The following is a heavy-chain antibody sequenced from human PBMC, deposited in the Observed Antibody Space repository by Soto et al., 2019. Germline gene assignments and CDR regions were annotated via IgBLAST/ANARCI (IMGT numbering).Heavy chain of an antibody. CDR3: ARQFSVYGDYGRYFDF. J-gene: IGHJ4*02. D-gene: IGHD4-17*01. V-gene: IGHV4-39*01. Sequence: PSETLSLTCTVSGGSITSSSYYWGWIRQPPGKGLEWIGTIYYSGSTYYNPSLKSRVTISVDTSKNQFSLKLSSVTAADTALYYCARQFSVYGDYGRYFDFWGQGTLVTVSS. CDR2: IYYSGST. CDR1: GGSITSSSYY.